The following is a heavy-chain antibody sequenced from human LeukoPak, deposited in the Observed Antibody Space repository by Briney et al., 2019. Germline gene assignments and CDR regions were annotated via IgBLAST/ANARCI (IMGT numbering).Heavy chain of an antibody. Sequence: KPGGSLRLSCAASGFTFSSYTMNWVRQAPGKGLEWVSSISIGGDYIYYADSVTGRFTISRDNAKNSLFLQMNSLRTEDTAVYYCARENKHTDGYTGALDYWGQGTLVTVSS. CDR2: ISIGGDYI. D-gene: IGHD5-24*01. CDR1: GFTFSSYT. J-gene: IGHJ4*02. CDR3: ARENKHTDGYTGALDY. V-gene: IGHV3-21*01.